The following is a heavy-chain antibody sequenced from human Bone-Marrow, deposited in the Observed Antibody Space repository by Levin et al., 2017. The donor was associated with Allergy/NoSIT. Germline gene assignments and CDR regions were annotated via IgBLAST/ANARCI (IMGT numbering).Heavy chain of an antibody. CDR2: SYTDETT. Sequence: GESLKISCAASGFSVSNNHMSWVRQPPGKGLEWVSVSYTDETTYYADSVQGRFTISRDTSKNTVYLQMNSLRVEDSAVYYWGRELYEILTGWCGMDVWGPGSMVTVSS. D-gene: IGHD3-9*01. V-gene: IGHV3-53*01. J-gene: IGHJ6*02. CDR3: GRELYEILTGWCGMDV. CDR1: GFSVSNNH.